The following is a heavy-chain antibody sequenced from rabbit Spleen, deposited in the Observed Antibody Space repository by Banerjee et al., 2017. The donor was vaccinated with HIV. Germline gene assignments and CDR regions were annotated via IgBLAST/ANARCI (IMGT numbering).Heavy chain of an antibody. Sequence: QEQLVESGGGLVQPEGSLTLTCKASGFSFSSSCYMCWVRQAPGTGLEWIACIYGASSGSTYYASWAKGRFTISKTSSTTVTLQMTSLTAADTATYFCARGTNSGNDRFDLWGQGTLVTVS. V-gene: IGHV1S45*01. D-gene: IGHD1-1*01. CDR3: ARGTNSGNDRFDL. J-gene: IGHJ3*01. CDR2: IYGASSGST. CDR1: GFSFSSSCY.